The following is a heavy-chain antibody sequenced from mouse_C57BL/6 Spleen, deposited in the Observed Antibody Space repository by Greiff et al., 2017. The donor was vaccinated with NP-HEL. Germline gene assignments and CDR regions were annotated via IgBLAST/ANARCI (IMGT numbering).Heavy chain of an antibody. J-gene: IGHJ3*01. CDR1: GYTFTDYY. CDR2: INPNNGGT. V-gene: IGHV1-26*01. Sequence: EVQLQQSGPELVKPGASVKISCKASGYTFTDYYMNWVKQSHGKSFEWIGDINPNNGGTSYNQKFKGKATLTVDKSSSTAYMELRSLTSEDSAVYYCARSPFAYWGQGTLVTVSA. CDR3: ARSPFAY.